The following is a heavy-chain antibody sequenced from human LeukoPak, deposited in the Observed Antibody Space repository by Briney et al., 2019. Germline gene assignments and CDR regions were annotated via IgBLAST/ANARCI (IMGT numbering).Heavy chain of an antibody. CDR2: ISAYNGNT. V-gene: IGHV1-18*03. Sequence: WASVKVSCKASGYTFTSYGISWVRQAPGQGLEWMGWISAYNGNTNYAQKLQGRVTMTTDTSTSTAYMELRSLRSDDMAVYYCASGLYYDFWSGYYDYWGQGTLVTVSS. D-gene: IGHD3-3*01. CDR3: ASGLYYDFWSGYYDY. CDR1: GYTFTSYG. J-gene: IGHJ4*02.